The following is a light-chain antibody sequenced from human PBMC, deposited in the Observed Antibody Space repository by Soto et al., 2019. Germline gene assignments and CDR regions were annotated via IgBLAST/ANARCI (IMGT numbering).Light chain of an antibody. Sequence: LTQPASVSGSPGQSITISCTGTSFDVDDYNSVSWYQQPPGKAPKLIIYEVNNRPSGVSNRFSGSNSDNTASLTISGLQAGDEADYYCSLYTTSSTPSYVFGTGTKVTVL. CDR1: SFDVDDYNS. CDR2: EVN. J-gene: IGLJ1*01. CDR3: SLYTTSSTPSYV. V-gene: IGLV2-14*01.